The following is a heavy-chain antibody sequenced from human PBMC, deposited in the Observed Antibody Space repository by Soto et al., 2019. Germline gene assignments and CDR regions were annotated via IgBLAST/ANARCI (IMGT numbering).Heavy chain of an antibody. D-gene: IGHD5-12*01. Sequence: QVQLQESGPGLVKPSQTLSLTCTVSGGSISSGDYYWSWIRQPPGKGLEWIGYIYYSGSTYYNPSRKSRVTISVDTSKNQFSLKLSSVTASDTAVYYCARDKGDGYNFDYWGQGTLVTVSS. J-gene: IGHJ4*02. V-gene: IGHV4-30-4*01. CDR1: GGSISSGDYY. CDR3: ARDKGDGYNFDY. CDR2: IYYSGST.